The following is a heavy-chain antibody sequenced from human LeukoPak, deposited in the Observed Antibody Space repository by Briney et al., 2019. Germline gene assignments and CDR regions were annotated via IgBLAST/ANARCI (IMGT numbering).Heavy chain of an antibody. D-gene: IGHD3-3*01. J-gene: IGHJ4*02. CDR3: ARVGYYDFWSGYYNSPYYFDY. Sequence: ASVKVSCKASGYTFTSYGISWVRQAPGQGLEWMGWISAYNGNTNYAQKLQGRVTMTTDTSTTTAYMELKSLRSDDTAVYYCARVGYYDFWSGYYNSPYYFDYWGQGTLVTVSS. CDR2: ISAYNGNT. V-gene: IGHV1-18*01. CDR1: GYTFTSYG.